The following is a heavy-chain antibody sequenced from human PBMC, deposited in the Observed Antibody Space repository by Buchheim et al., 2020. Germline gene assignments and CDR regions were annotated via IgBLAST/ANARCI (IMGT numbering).Heavy chain of an antibody. Sequence: QVQLVQSGAEVKKPGASVKVSCKASGYTFTGYYMHWVRQAPGQGLEWMGWINPNSGGTNYAQKFQGRVTMTRNTSISTAYMELSSLRSEDTAVYYCARVRSRGYDSSGYLPHYWGQGTL. V-gene: IGHV1-2*02. CDR3: ARVRSRGYDSSGYLPHY. CDR1: GYTFTGYY. J-gene: IGHJ4*02. CDR2: INPNSGGT. D-gene: IGHD3-22*01.